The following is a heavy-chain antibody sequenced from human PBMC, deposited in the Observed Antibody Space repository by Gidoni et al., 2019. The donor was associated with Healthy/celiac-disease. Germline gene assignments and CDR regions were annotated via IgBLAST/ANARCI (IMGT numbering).Heavy chain of an antibody. CDR2: IKSEGSST. Sequence: EVQLVESGGGLVQPGGSLRLSCAASGFTFSRSWMHWVRQAPGKGLVWVSRIKSEGSSTSYADSVKGRFTISRDNAKNTLYLQMNSLRAEDTAVYYCARGGTWAGRYYYYGMDVWGQGTTVTVSS. CDR1: GFTFSRSW. D-gene: IGHD6-19*01. CDR3: ARGGTWAGRYYYYGMDV. J-gene: IGHJ6*02. V-gene: IGHV3-74*01.